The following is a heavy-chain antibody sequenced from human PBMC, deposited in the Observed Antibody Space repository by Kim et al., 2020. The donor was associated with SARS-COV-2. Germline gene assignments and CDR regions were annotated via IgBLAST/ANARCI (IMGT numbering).Heavy chain of an antibody. Sequence: GGSLRLSCAASGFTFSSYAMSWVRQAPGKGLEWVSAISGSGGSTYYADSVKGRFTISRDNSKNTLYLQMNSLRAEDTAVYYCAKDLPPVLAVAGYFDYWGQGTLVTVSS. J-gene: IGHJ4*02. D-gene: IGHD6-19*01. CDR2: ISGSGGST. V-gene: IGHV3-23*01. CDR3: AKDLPPVLAVAGYFDY. CDR1: GFTFSSYA.